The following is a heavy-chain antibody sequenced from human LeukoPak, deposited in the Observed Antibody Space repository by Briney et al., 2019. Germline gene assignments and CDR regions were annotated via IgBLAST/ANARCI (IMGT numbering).Heavy chain of an antibody. V-gene: IGHV3-73*01. J-gene: IGHJ5*02. CDR3: TRDSGTYNWLDP. Sequence: GGSLRLSCAASGFTFRGCAIHWVRQSSGKGLEWVGHIDKKDNFHATAYAASVQGRFSISRDDSKNTAFLHMNSLKTEDMALYYCTRDSGTYNWLDPWGQGTLVTVSS. D-gene: IGHD1-26*01. CDR1: GFTFRGCA. CDR2: IDKKDNFHAT.